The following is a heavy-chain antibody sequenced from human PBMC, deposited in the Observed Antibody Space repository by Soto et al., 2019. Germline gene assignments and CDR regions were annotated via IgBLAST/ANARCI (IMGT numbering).Heavy chain of an antibody. CDR2: IIPIFGTA. Sequence: QVQLVQSGAEVKKPGSSVKVSCKASGGTFSSYAISWVRQAPGQGLEWMGGIIPIFGTANYAQKFQGRVTITADESTSTAYMEPSSLRSEDTAVYYCARGYCSGGSCQLSYWGQGTLVTVSS. J-gene: IGHJ4*02. CDR3: ARGYCSGGSCQLSY. CDR1: GGTFSSYA. D-gene: IGHD2-15*01. V-gene: IGHV1-69*12.